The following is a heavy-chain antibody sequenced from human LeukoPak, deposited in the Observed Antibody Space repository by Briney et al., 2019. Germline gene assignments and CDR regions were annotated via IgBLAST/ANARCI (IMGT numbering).Heavy chain of an antibody. CDR3: AKLYYDFWSGYSPPHY. D-gene: IGHD3-3*01. Sequence: ETLSLTCVVYGGSFSGYYWSWVRQAPWKGLEWVSAISGSGGSTYYADSVKGRFTISRDNSKNTLYLQMNSLRAEDTAVYYCAKLYYDFWSGYSPPHYWGQGTLVTVSS. J-gene: IGHJ4*02. CDR2: ISGSGGST. V-gene: IGHV3-23*01. CDR1: GGSFSGYY.